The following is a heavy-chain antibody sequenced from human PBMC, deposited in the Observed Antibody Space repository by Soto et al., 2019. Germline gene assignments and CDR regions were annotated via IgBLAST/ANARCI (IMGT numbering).Heavy chain of an antibody. CDR3: AKEDPGGRGWV. J-gene: IGHJ4*02. CDR2: ISGSGGST. Sequence: GGSLRLSCVSSGFTFSSYAMSWVRQAPGKGLGWVSAISGSGGSTYYADSVKGRFTISRDNSKNTLYLQMNSLRAEDTAVYYYAKEDPGGRGWVWGQGTLVTVSS. V-gene: IGHV3-23*01. D-gene: IGHD6-19*01. CDR1: GFTFSSYA.